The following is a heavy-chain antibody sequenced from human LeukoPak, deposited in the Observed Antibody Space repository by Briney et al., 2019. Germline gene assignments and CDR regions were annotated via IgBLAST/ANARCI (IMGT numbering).Heavy chain of an antibody. J-gene: IGHJ4*02. Sequence: ASVKVSCKASGYTFTSYGISWVRQAPGQGLEWMGWISACNGNTNYAQKLQGRVTMTTDTSTSTAYMELRSLRSDDTAVYYCARVAVAVNTFDYWGQGTLVTVSS. V-gene: IGHV1-18*01. D-gene: IGHD6-19*01. CDR1: GYTFTSYG. CDR3: ARVAVAVNTFDY. CDR2: ISACNGNT.